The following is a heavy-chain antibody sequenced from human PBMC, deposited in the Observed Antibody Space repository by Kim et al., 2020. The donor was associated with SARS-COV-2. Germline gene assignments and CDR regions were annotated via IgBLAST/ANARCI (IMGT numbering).Heavy chain of an antibody. J-gene: IGHJ3*02. CDR3: ACDHLNGDTLGAFDI. CDR2: MYYSGGT. CDR1: GASISSRDYS. D-gene: IGHD2-15*01. V-gene: IGHV4-30-2*01. Sequence: SETLSLTCAVSGASISSRDYSWSWIRQPPGKGLEWIGYMYYSGGTYYNPSLKSRVTISVDGSKNQFSLRLTSVTAADTAVYYCACDHLNGDTLGAFDIW.